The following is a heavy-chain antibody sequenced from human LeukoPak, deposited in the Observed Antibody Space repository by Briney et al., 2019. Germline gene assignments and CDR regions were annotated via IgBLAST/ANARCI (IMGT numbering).Heavy chain of an antibody. CDR1: GYSISSGYY. D-gene: IGHD5-18*01. CDR2: IYHSGST. J-gene: IGHJ4*02. V-gene: IGHV4-38-2*01. Sequence: PSETLSLTCAVSGYSISSGYYWGWIRQPPGKGLEWIGSIYHSGSTYYNPSLKSRVTISVDTSKNQFSLKLSPVTAADTAVYYCARLAPAGYSYGRGVFDYWGQGTLVTVSS. CDR3: ARLAPAGYSYGRGVFDY.